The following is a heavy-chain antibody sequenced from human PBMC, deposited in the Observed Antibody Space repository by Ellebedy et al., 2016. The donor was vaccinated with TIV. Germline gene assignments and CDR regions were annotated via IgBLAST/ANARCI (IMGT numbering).Heavy chain of an antibody. CDR3: AIVSECGGVCT. J-gene: IGHJ4*02. Sequence: PGGSLRLSCVPSGFTFSDYWSHWVRHAPGRGLVWVSRIHRDGSSTHYADSVKGRFTISRDNAQNTLFLQMNSMRVDDTAVYYCAIVSECGGVCTWGQGILVTVSS. CDR1: GFTFSDYW. D-gene: IGHD2-21*02. CDR2: IHRDGSST. V-gene: IGHV3-74*01.